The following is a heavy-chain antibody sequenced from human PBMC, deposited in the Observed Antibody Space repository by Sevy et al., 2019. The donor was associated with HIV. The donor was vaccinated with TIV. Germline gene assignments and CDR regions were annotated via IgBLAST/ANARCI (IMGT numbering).Heavy chain of an antibody. V-gene: IGHV3-30-3*01. CDR1: GFTSSSHV. Sequence: EGSLRLSCAASGFTSSSHVLHWVHQAPGKELEWVAVITYDGINQYYADSVQGRFTISRDNSKNTLYLQINSLRSEDTALYYCARGWARNLMNPLDYWGQGTLVTVSS. CDR2: ITYDGINQ. CDR3: ARGWARNLMNPLDY. J-gene: IGHJ4*02. D-gene: IGHD2-8*01.